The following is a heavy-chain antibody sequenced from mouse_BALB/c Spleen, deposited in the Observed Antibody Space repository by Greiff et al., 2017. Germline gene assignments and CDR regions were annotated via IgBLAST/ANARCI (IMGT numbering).Heavy chain of an antibody. CDR2: IYPGNSDT. CDR1: GYTFTSYW. D-gene: IGHD2-4*01. Sequence: EVQLQQSGAELMKPGASVKISCKASGYTFTSYWMHWVKQRPGQGLEWIGAIYPGNSDTSYNQKFKGKAKLTAVTSTSTAYMELSSLTNEYSAVYYCTTIYYDYDSFAYWGQGTLVTVSA. J-gene: IGHJ3*01. CDR3: TTIYYDYDSFAY. V-gene: IGHV1-5*01.